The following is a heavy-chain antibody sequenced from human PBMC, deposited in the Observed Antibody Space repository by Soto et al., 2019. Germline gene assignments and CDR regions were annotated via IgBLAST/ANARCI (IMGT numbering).Heavy chain of an antibody. CDR2: IYPGDSDT. CDR3: ARQAYRIIAVAGNYYYYGVDV. CDR1: GYSFTSYW. V-gene: IGHV5-51*01. D-gene: IGHD6-19*01. Sequence: GESLKISCKGSGYSFTSYWIGWVRQMPGKGLEWMGIIYPGDSDTTYSPSFQGHVTISADKSISTAYLQWSSLKASDTAMYYCARQAYRIIAVAGNYYYYGVDVWGQGTTVTVSS. J-gene: IGHJ6*02.